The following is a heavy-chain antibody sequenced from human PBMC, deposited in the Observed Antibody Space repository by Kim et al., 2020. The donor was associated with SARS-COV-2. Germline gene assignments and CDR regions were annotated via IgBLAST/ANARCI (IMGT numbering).Heavy chain of an antibody. Sequence: SSAYSVKGRFTVSRDDSKITLYLQMSSLGAEDTAVYYCARGGDYDTFDYWGQGTLVTVSS. CDR3: ARGGDYDTFDY. V-gene: IGHV3-30*15. D-gene: IGHD4-17*01. J-gene: IGHJ4*02.